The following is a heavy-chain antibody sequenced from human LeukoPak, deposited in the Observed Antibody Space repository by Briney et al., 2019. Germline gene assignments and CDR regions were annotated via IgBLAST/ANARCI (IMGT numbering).Heavy chain of an antibody. D-gene: IGHD2-2*01. CDR1: GGSFSGYY. J-gene: IGHJ4*02. Sequence: SENLSLTCAVYGGSFSGYYWSWIRQPPGKGLEWIGEINHSRSTNYNPSLKSRVTISVDTSKNQFSLKLSSVTAADTAVYYCAREYCSSTSCYGPRRYFDYWGQGTLVTVSS. V-gene: IGHV4-34*01. CDR2: INHSRST. CDR3: AREYCSSTSCYGPRRYFDY.